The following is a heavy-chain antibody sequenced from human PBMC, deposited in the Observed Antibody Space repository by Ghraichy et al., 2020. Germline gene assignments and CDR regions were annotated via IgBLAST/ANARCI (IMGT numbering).Heavy chain of an antibody. Sequence: SLRLSCAASGFTFSGYWMTWVRQAPGKGLEWVASIKQDGSEEIYVDSVKGRFTISRDNAKTSLDLQMNSLRAEDTAVYYCAKNVVAAGKIYYYYYGMDVWGQGTTVTVSS. D-gene: IGHD2-2*01. J-gene: IGHJ6*02. V-gene: IGHV3-7*01. CDR2: IKQDGSEE. CDR3: AKNVVAAGKIYYYYYGMDV. CDR1: GFTFSGYW.